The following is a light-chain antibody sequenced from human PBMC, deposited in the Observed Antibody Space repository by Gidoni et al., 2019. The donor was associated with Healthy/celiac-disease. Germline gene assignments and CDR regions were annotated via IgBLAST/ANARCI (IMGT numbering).Light chain of an antibody. Sequence: DIVMTQSPDSLAVSLGERATINCKSSQSVLYSSNNKNYLAWYQQKPGQPPKLLIYWASTRESGVPDRFSGSGSGTDFPLNISSLQAEDVAVYYCQQYYSTPTFGQGTRLEIK. CDR1: QSVLYSSNNKNY. J-gene: IGKJ5*01. V-gene: IGKV4-1*01. CDR3: QQYYSTPT. CDR2: WAS.